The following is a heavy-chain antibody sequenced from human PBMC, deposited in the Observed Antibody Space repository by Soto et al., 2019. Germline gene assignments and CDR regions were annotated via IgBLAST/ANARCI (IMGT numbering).Heavy chain of an antibody. CDR1: GCSFSSYY. CDR2: IYTSGST. Sequence: SSETLSLTCTFSGCSFSSYYWSWIRQPDGKGLEWIGRIYTSGSTNYNPSLKSRVTMSVDTSKKQFSLNMTSVTAADTAVYYCARIKARDLSRLNWFDPWGQGILVTVS. V-gene: IGHV4-4*07. J-gene: IGHJ5*02. CDR3: ARIKARDLSRLNWFDP.